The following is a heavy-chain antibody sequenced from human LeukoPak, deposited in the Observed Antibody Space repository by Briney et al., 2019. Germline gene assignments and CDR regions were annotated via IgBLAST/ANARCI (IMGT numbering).Heavy chain of an antibody. CDR1: RFTFTAAW. J-gene: IGHJ4*02. V-gene: IGHV3-15*01. CDR2: IKSKSDGGTT. CDR3: TSVGYSEYYFDN. D-gene: IGHD4-11*01. Sequence: GGSLRLSCAVSRFTFTAAWMSWVRQAPGKGLEWVGRIKSKSDGGTTDYAAPVKGRFTISRDDSKTTLYLQMNSLKTEDTAVYFCTSVGYSEYYFDNWGQGTLVTVSS.